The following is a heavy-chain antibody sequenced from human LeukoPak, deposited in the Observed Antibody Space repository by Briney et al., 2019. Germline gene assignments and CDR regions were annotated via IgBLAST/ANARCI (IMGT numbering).Heavy chain of an antibody. Sequence: SETLSLTCTVSGGSISSYYWSWIRQPPGKGLEWIGYIYYSGSTNYNPSLKSRVTISVDTSKNQFSLKLSSVTAADTVVYYCARFRNYDFWSGYPTYYYYGMDVWGQGTTVTVSS. J-gene: IGHJ6*02. CDR2: IYYSGST. CDR1: GGSISSYY. D-gene: IGHD3-3*01. CDR3: ARFRNYDFWSGYPTYYYYGMDV. V-gene: IGHV4-59*01.